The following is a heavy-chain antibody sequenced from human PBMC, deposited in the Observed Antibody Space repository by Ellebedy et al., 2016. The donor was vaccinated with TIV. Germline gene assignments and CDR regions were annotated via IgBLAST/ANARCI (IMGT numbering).Heavy chain of an antibody. V-gene: IGHV4-59*13. CDR3: ARSCSPSCWECLEY. CDR2: LTHTGRT. CDR1: GGSFNSYY. D-gene: IGHD2-2*01. Sequence: SETLSLXXTVSGGSFNSYYWTWIRQPPGKGLEWVGHLTHTGRTNYNPSLQSRVAISLDSSKTQFSLELNSVTAADTAVYFCARSCSPSCWECLEYWGQGVLVTVSS. J-gene: IGHJ4*02.